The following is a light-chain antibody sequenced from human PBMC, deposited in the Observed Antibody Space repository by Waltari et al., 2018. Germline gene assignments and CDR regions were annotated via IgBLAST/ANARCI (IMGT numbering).Light chain of an antibody. CDR1: SSNIGSNY. CDR3: AAWDDSLSGPKV. Sequence: QSVLTQPPSASGTPGQRVTISCSGSSSNIGSNYVYWYQQLPGTAPKLLIYRNNPRPSGFPDRFSGSKSGTSASLAISGLRSEDEADYYCAAWDDSLSGPKVFGGGTKLTVL. CDR2: RNN. V-gene: IGLV1-47*01. J-gene: IGLJ2*01.